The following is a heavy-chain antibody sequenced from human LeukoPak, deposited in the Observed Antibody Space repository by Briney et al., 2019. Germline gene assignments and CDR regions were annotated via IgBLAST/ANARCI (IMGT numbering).Heavy chain of an antibody. J-gene: IGHJ4*02. CDR3: AKGSGWYV. CDR2: VNTGGGTS. CDR1: GFTFSSFA. D-gene: IGHD6-19*01. Sequence: GGSLRLSSAASGFTFSSFAMTRVRQAPGLGLEWVSVVNTGGGTSDYADSVKGRFTISRDNSKNTLYLQMNSLRAEDTAVYYCAKGSGWYVWGQGTLVTVSS. V-gene: IGHV3-23*01.